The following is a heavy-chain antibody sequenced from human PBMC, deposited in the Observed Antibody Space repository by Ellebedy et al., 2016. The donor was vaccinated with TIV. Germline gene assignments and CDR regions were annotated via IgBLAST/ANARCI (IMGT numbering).Heavy chain of an antibody. CDR2: TSAAIGNL. CDR1: GYSFTSYG. J-gene: IGHJ4*02. Sequence: AASVKVSCKTSGYSFTSYGLGWVRQAPGQGLEWMGWTSAAIGNLHYVPKFKGRLTFTTDTSTGTAYMQLKSLRLDDTAMYYCARTTATDYASGSYYKSYFDYWGLGTLVTVSS. D-gene: IGHD3-10*01. V-gene: IGHV1-18*01. CDR3: ARTTATDYASGSYYKSYFDY.